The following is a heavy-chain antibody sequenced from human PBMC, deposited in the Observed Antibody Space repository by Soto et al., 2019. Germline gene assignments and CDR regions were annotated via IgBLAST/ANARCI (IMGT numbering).Heavy chain of an antibody. Sequence: QVQLVQSGAEVKKPGASVKVSCKASGYTFTSYYMHWVRQAPGQGLEWMGIINPSGGSTSYAQKFQGRVTMTRDTSTSTVYMELSSLRSEDTAVYYCARGDYYDSSGYRAPYGMDVWGQGTTVTVSS. CDR2: INPSGGST. J-gene: IGHJ6*02. D-gene: IGHD3-22*01. V-gene: IGHV1-46*01. CDR3: ARGDYYDSSGYRAPYGMDV. CDR1: GYTFTSYY.